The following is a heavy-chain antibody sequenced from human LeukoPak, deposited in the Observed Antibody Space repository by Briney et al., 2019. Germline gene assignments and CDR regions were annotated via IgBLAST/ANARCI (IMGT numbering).Heavy chain of an antibody. Sequence: GRSLRLSCAASGFTFDDYAMHWVRQAPGKGLEWVSGISWNSGSIGYADSVKGRFTISRDNAKNSLHLQMNSLRAEDTALYFCAKDAVVRGVRPYYFDYWGLGTLVTVSS. CDR2: ISWNSGSI. V-gene: IGHV3-9*01. CDR3: AKDAVVRGVRPYYFDY. CDR1: GFTFDDYA. J-gene: IGHJ4*02. D-gene: IGHD3-10*01.